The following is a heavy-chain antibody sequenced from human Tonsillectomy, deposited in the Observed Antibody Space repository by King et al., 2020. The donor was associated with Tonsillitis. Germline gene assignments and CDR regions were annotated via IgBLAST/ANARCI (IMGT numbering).Heavy chain of an antibody. CDR2: INHSGST. V-gene: IGHV4-34*01. J-gene: IGHJ6*02. D-gene: IGHD3-10*01. CDR1: GGSFSGYY. CDR3: AREGVTMIRGVIDAYYYYGMDV. Sequence: VQLQQWGAGLLKPSETLSLTCAVYGGSFSGYYWSWIRQAPGKGLEWIGEINHSGSTNYNPSLKSRVTLSIDTSKNQFSLKLSYVTAADTAVYYCAREGVTMIRGVIDAYYYYGMDVWGQGTTVTVSS.